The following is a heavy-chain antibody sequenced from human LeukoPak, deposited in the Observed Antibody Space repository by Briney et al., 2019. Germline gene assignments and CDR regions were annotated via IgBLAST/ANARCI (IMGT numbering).Heavy chain of an antibody. V-gene: IGHV3-23*01. D-gene: IGHD3-10*01. CDR3: LIKGGHQYGPTNYYNIDY. CDR1: GDSISSSHW. Sequence: PSETLSLTCAVSGDSISSSHWWSWVRQAPGKGLEWVSGFAGSAYYADSVKGRFTISRDNSKNTVYLQMNSLRADDTAVYYCLIKGGHQYGPTNYYNIDYWGQGTLVTVSS. CDR2: FAGSA. J-gene: IGHJ4*02.